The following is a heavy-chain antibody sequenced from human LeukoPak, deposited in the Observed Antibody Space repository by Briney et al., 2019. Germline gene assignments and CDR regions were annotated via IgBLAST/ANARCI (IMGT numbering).Heavy chain of an antibody. CDR1: GGSFSGYF. CDR2: INHSGST. D-gene: IGHD5-18*01. CDR3: ARVLLYNYRHNWFDP. J-gene: IGHJ5*02. Sequence: SETLSLTCAVYGGSFSGYFWSWIRQPPGKGLEWIGEINHSGSTNYNPSLKSRVTISVDTSKNQFSLKLSSVTAEHTAVYYCARVLLYNYRHNWFDPWGQGTLVTVSS. V-gene: IGHV4-34*01.